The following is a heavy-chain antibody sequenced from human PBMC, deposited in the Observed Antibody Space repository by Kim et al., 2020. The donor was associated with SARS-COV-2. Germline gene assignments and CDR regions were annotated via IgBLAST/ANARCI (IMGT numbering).Heavy chain of an antibody. Sequence: SETLSLTCAVSGGSITSDNWWTWVRQPPGKGLEWIGEIYHSGKTNYNPSLKSRVTISLDKSSNNFSLKMTSVTDADTAMYYCVPLGFCSGDDCYPVVWGQETMVTVSS. CDR1: GGSITSDNW. J-gene: IGHJ3*01. CDR2: IYHSGKT. V-gene: IGHV4-4*02. CDR3: VPLGFCSGDDCYPVV. D-gene: IGHD2-15*01.